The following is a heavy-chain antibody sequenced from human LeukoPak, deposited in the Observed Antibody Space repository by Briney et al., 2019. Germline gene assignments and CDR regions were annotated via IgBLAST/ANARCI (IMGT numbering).Heavy chain of an antibody. CDR1: GGTFSSYA. Sequence: SVKVSCKASGGTFSSYAISWVRQAPGQGLEWMGGIIPIFGTANYAQKFQGRVTITADESMSTAYMELSGLRSEDTAVYYCARPLDYSRSHGMDVWGQGTTVTVSS. D-gene: IGHD4-11*01. V-gene: IGHV1-69*13. J-gene: IGHJ6*02. CDR3: ARPLDYSRSHGMDV. CDR2: IIPIFGTA.